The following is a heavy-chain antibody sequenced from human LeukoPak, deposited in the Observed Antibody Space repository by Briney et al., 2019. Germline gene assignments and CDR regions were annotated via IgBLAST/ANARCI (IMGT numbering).Heavy chain of an antibody. J-gene: IGHJ1*01. V-gene: IGHV3-48*03. CDR3: VPPAAGLHWTIYTEYFQH. CDR1: GLTFDSYD. Sequence: PGGSLRLSCAAAGLTFDSYDMYWVRQTPGKGPEWVSYISASGISIKYADSVKGRFTISRGNAKNLVYLQMDSLRAEDTAVYYCVPPAAGLHWTIYTEYFQHWGQGTPVIVSS. D-gene: IGHD6-13*01. CDR2: ISASGISI.